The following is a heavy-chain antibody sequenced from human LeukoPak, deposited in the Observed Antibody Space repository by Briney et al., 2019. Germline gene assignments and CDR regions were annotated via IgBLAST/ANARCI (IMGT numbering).Heavy chain of an antibody. CDR2: IYPGDSDT. CDR1: GYSFTSYW. V-gene: IGHV5-51*01. CDR3: ARPGVVGATTTWFDP. Sequence: GESLKISCKGSGYSFTSYWIGWVRQMPGKGLEWMGIIYPGDSDTRYSPSFQGQVTISADKSISTAYLQWSSLKASDTAMYYCARPGVVGATTTWFDPWGQGTLVTVSS. D-gene: IGHD1-26*01. J-gene: IGHJ5*02.